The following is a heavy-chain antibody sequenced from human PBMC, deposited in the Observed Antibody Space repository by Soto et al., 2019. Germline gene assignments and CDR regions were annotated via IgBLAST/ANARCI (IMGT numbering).Heavy chain of an antibody. D-gene: IGHD6-13*01. CDR2: ASGSGGVK. J-gene: IGHJ4*02. CDR1: GFTFSDYY. CDR3: ARLGSTAAAGTPDS. Sequence: GGSLRLSCAASGFTFSDYYMSWFRQAPEKGLEWVSYASGSGGVKLYADSVKGRFTISRDNAMNSLYLQLNSLRADDTAVYYCARLGSTAAAGTPDSWGQGTLVTVSS. V-gene: IGHV3-11*01.